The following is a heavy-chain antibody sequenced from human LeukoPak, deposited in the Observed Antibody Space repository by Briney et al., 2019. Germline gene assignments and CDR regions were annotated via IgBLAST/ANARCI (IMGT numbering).Heavy chain of an antibody. Sequence: SETLSLTCTVSGGSINSSSYYWGWIRQPPGKGLEWIGSIYYSGSTNYNPSLKSRVTISVDTSKNQFSLKLSSVTAADTAVYYCARVNKDSSGWYDGFDYWGQGTLVTVSS. D-gene: IGHD6-19*01. CDR3: ARVNKDSSGWYDGFDY. CDR2: IYYSGST. J-gene: IGHJ4*02. V-gene: IGHV4-39*07. CDR1: GGSINSSSYY.